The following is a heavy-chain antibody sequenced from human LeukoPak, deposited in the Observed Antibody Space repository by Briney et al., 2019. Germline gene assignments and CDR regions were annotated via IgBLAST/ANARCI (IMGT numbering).Heavy chain of an antibody. V-gene: IGHV3-53*01. Sequence: GGSLRPSCAASGFTVSSNYMSWVRQAPGKGLEWVSVIYSGDSTYYADSVKGRFTISRDNSKNTLYLQMNSLRAEDTAVYYCARGMVRGVSAFDYWGQGTLVTVSS. J-gene: IGHJ4*02. CDR3: ARGMVRGVSAFDY. D-gene: IGHD3-10*01. CDR1: GFTVSSNY. CDR2: IYSGDST.